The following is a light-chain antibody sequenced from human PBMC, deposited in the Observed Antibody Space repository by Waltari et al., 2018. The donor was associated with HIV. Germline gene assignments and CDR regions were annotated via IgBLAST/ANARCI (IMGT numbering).Light chain of an antibody. J-gene: IGLJ2*01. CDR1: SSDVGAYNY. V-gene: IGLV2-11*01. CDR2: NVC. CDR3: SSYAGTSNFVL. Sequence: QSALTQPRSVSESPGQSVTISCTGTSSDVGAYNYVSWYQQHPGIAPKFIIYNVCERPSGVPDRFSGSKSGNTASLTISGLQAEDEADYYCSSYAGTSNFVLFGGGTKLTVL.